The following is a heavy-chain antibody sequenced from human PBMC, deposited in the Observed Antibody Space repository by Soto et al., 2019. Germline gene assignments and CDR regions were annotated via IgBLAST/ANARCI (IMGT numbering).Heavy chain of an antibody. CDR3: TRANWYSEY. Sequence: QVQLQESGPGLVKPSETLSLTCTVSGCSISNHYWSWIRQPPGKGLEWIGYIYYKGNTNYNPPLKSRVTMSVDTSKNQISLKLSSVTAADTAVYYCTRANWYSEYWGQGTLVTVSS. CDR2: IYYKGNT. V-gene: IGHV4-59*11. D-gene: IGHD7-27*01. J-gene: IGHJ4*02. CDR1: GCSISNHY.